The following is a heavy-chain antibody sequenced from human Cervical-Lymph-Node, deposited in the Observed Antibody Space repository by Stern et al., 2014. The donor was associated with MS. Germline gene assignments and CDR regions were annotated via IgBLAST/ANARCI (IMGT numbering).Heavy chain of an antibody. D-gene: IGHD5-18*01. CDR2: IHPRGNA. V-gene: IGHV4-61*02. Sequence: QVQLVESGPGLVKPSQTLSLTCTLSGGSVSSGSSYWSWIRQPAGKGLEWIGRIHPRGNAFSTPSLKSRVTPSPATSKTQISLKLNSVTAADTAVYYCASGYRFFESWGQGTLVTVSS. CDR3: ASGYRFFES. CDR1: GGSVSSGSSY. J-gene: IGHJ4*02.